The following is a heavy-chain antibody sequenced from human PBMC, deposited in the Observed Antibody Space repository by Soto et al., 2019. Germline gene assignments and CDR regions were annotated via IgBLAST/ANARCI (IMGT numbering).Heavy chain of an antibody. V-gene: IGHV4-59*01. CDR3: AREGAGTYPASYNYYMDV. D-gene: IGHD3-10*01. Sequence: SETLSLTCTVSGGSISDYYWTWIRQPPGKGLEWIGYIYYSGSTYYNPSLKSRVTISLDTSKNIFSLKMSSVTAADTAVYYCAREGAGTYPASYNYYMDVCGNGTTVTVSS. CDR2: IYYSGST. CDR1: GGSISDYY. J-gene: IGHJ6*03.